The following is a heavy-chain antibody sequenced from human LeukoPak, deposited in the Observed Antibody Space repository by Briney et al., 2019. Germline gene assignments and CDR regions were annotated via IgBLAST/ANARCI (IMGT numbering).Heavy chain of an antibody. D-gene: IGHD2-15*01. Sequence: GGSLRLSCATSGFTFSTYAMHWVRQAPGKGLEWVAVIWYDGSNEHYVDSVKGRFTISRDNSINTLSLQMNSLRVEDTAVYYRAREVDCSGGRCYRGEFDYWGQGTLVTVSS. CDR1: GFTFSTYA. V-gene: IGHV3-33*01. J-gene: IGHJ4*02. CDR3: AREVDCSGGRCYRGEFDY. CDR2: IWYDGSNE.